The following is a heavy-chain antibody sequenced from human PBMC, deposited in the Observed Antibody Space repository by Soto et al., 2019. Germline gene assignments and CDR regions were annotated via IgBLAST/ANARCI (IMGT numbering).Heavy chain of an antibody. CDR3: AKYCSGGSCYSGMDV. CDR1: GGSISSSNW. D-gene: IGHD2-15*01. CDR2: IYHSGST. J-gene: IGHJ6*02. Sequence: QVQLQESGPGLVKPSGTLSLTCAVSGGSISSSNWWSWVRQPPGKGLAWIGEIYHSGSTNYNPSLNSRVTISVDKSKNQFSLKLSSVTAADTAVYYCAKYCSGGSCYSGMDVWGQGTTVTVSS. V-gene: IGHV4-4*02.